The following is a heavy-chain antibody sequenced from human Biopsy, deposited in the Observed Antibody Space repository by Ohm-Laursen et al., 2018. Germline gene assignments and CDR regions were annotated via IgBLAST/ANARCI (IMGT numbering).Heavy chain of an antibody. D-gene: IGHD6-19*01. Sequence: GASAKVSCKASGFSFTGHYIQWVRQAPGQGLEWMGWISPKSGDTNYAHKFQGNITMTRDTSMSTAHMEMSRLRCDDSAGYYCALQSVAQMKNFDYWGQGTLVTVSS. CDR2: ISPKSGDT. CDR1: GFSFTGHY. CDR3: ALQSVAQMKNFDY. V-gene: IGHV1-2*02. J-gene: IGHJ4*02.